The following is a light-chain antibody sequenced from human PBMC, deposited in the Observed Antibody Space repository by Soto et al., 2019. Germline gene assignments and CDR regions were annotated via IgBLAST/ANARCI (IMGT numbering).Light chain of an antibody. CDR1: SSDVGAYNY. Sequence: QLVLTQPASVSGSPGQSITISCTGTSSDVGAYNYVSWYQQHPGKAPKLMIYDVSNRPSGVSNRFSGSKSGNTASLTISGLQAEDEADYYCYSYTTSSTRVFGGGTKLTVL. CDR2: DVS. CDR3: YSYTTSSTRV. V-gene: IGLV2-14*01. J-gene: IGLJ2*01.